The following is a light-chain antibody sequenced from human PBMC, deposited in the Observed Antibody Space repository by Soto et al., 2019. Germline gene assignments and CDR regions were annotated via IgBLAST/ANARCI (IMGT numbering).Light chain of an antibody. V-gene: IGKV3-11*01. CDR1: QSVSSY. Sequence: EIVLTQSPATLSLSPGERATLSCTASQSVSSYLAWYQLNPGQAHRLLINDASNTATGIPARFSGSGSGTDFTLTISSLEPEGFAGYYCKQRSNGPLPFGGGTKVEIK. J-gene: IGKJ4*01. CDR3: KQRSNGPLP. CDR2: DAS.